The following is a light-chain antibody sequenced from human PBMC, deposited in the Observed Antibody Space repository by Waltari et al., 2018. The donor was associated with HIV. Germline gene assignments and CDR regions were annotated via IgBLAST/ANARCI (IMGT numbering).Light chain of an antibody. CDR1: SPNIGNND. CDR2: DND. Sequence: QSVLTQSPSVSAAPGQRVTISCSGSSPNIGNNDVSWYQQLPGRAPKVLIYDNDKRPPGIPDRFSGSKSGTSATLDITALQTGDEADYYCATWHTSLRAHVVFGGGTKVTVL. CDR3: ATWHTSLRAHVV. V-gene: IGLV1-51*01. J-gene: IGLJ2*01.